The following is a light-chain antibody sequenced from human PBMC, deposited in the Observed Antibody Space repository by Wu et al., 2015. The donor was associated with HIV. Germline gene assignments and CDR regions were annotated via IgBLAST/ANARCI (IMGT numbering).Light chain of an antibody. V-gene: IGKV3-20*01. CDR3: QQYASSPWT. J-gene: IGKJ1*01. CDR2: GAS. Sequence: EIVLTQSPGTLSVSPGERATLSCRASQSVSSSYLAWYQQKPGQAPRLLIYGASSRATGIPERFSGSGSGTDFTFTISRLEPEDFAVYHCQQYASSPWTFGQGTKVEIK. CDR1: QSVSSSY.